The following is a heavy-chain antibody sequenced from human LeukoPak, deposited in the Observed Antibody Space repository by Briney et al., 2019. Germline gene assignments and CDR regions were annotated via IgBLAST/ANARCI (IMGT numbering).Heavy chain of an antibody. CDR3: AKGKSLPHYYYYGMDV. CDR1: GFTFSTSA. V-gene: IGHV3-23*01. Sequence: GGSLRLSCAASGFTFSTSAMNWVRQAPGKGLEWVSVIGGSGDTTYYAGSVRGRFTISRDNFKNTLYLQMNSLTAEDTAIYYCAKGKSLPHYYYYGMDVWGQGTTVTASS. CDR2: IGGSGDTT. J-gene: IGHJ6*02.